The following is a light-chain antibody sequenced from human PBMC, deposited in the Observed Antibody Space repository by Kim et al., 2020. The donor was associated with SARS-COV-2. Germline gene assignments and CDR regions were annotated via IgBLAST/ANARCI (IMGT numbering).Light chain of an antibody. CDR1: GGNIASNY. Sequence: GKTVTISRTRSGGNIASNYVQWYQQRPGSAPTTVIYADTQRPSGVPDRFSGSIDSSSNSASLIISGLKTEDEADYFCLSNDISSRVFGGGTKLTVL. V-gene: IGLV6-57*03. CDR3: LSNDISSRV. J-gene: IGLJ3*02. CDR2: ADT.